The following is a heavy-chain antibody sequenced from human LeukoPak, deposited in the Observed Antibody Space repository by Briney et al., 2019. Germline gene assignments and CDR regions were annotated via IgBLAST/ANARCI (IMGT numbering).Heavy chain of an antibody. CDR3: ARGYDFGFDP. V-gene: IGHV1-46*01. Sequence: ASVKVSFKASGYTFTSYYMHWVRQAPGQRLEWMGLINPSGGRTSYAQKFQGRVTMTRDTSTSTVYMELSSLRSEDTAVYYCARGYDFGFDPWGQGTLVTVSS. CDR1: GYTFTSYY. J-gene: IGHJ5*02. CDR2: INPSGGRT. D-gene: IGHD3-3*01.